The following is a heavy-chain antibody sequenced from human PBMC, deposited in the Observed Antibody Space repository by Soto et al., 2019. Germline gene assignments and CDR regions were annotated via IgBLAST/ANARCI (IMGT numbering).Heavy chain of an antibody. CDR1: GYIFSDYG. V-gene: IGHV1-18*04. J-gene: IGHJ4*02. CDR3: AKRTSGTTWGESDY. Sequence: ASVKVSCKTSGYIFSDYGINWVRQAPGQGLEWMGWISGYSGNADLAQKFQGRVTMTTDKSTRTAYMELRRLRSDDTAVYYCAKRTSGTTWGESDYWGQGTLVTVSS. D-gene: IGHD4-17*01. CDR2: ISGYSGNA.